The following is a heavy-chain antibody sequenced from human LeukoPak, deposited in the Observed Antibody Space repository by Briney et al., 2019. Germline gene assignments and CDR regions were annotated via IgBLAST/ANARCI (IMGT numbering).Heavy chain of an antibody. Sequence: SETLSLTCTVSGGPISSYYWSWIRQPPGKGLEWIGYIYYSGSTNYNPSLKSRVTISVDTSKNQFSLKLSSVTAADTAVYYCARDQPGFDPWGQGTLVTVSS. CDR3: ARDQPGFDP. CDR1: GGPISSYY. V-gene: IGHV4-59*01. CDR2: IYYSGST. J-gene: IGHJ5*02.